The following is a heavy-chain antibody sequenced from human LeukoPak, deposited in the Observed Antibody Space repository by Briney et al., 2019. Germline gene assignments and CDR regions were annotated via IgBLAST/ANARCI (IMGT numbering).Heavy chain of an antibody. CDR3: ARGAYYYDSSGYYHEHFDY. CDR1: GGSISSYY. Sequence: SETLSLTCTVSGGSISSYYWSWIRQPPGKGLEWIGYIYYSGSTNYNPSLKSRVTISVDTSKNQFSLKLSSVTAADTAVYYCARGAYYYDSSGYYHEHFDYWGQGTLVTVSS. CDR2: IYYSGST. V-gene: IGHV4-59*01. J-gene: IGHJ4*02. D-gene: IGHD3-22*01.